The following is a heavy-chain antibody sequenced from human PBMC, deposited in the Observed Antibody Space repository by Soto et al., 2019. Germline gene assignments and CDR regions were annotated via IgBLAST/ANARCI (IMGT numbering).Heavy chain of an antibody. J-gene: IGHJ6*02. CDR3: ARDQYDFRSGSYYYAMEV. Sequence: SETLSLTCTVSGGSISSSSYYWGWIRQPPGKGLEWIGSIYYSGSTYYNPSLKSRVTISVDTSKNQFSLKLSSVTRADTAVYYCARDQYDFRSGSYYYAMEVWGQGTKVTVSS. CDR1: GGSISSSSYY. D-gene: IGHD3-3*01. CDR2: IYYSGST. V-gene: IGHV4-39*07.